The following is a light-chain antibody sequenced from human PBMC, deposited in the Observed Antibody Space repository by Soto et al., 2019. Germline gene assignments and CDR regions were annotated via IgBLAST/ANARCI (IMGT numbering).Light chain of an antibody. V-gene: IGKV3-20*01. Sequence: EIVLTQSPGTLSLSPGERATLSCRASQSLRNNYLAWYQQKPGQTPSLLIHSASSRATGIPDRFSGSGSGTDFTLTISRLEPEDFAVYYCQQFNDSPLTFGGGTKVEIK. CDR2: SAS. CDR3: QQFNDSPLT. CDR1: QSLRNNY. J-gene: IGKJ4*01.